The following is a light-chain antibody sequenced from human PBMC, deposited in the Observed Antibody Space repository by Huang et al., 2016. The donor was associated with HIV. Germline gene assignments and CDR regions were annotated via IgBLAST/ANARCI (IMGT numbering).Light chain of an antibody. J-gene: IGKJ2*01. CDR2: GSS. V-gene: IGKV3-20*01. CDR3: QQYGGSPRT. Sequence: EIVLTQSPGTLSLSPGERATLSCRASETVTSGYLAWYQQKPGQAPRLLIFGSSTRATGIPDRVTCSGSGTDFTLTITRLEREDFAMYYCQQYGGSPRTFGQGTKLELK. CDR1: ETVTSGY.